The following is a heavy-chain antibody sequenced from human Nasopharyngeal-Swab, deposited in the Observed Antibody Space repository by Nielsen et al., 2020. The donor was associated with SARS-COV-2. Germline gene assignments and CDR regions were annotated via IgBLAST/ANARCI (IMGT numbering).Heavy chain of an antibody. CDR3: ARDHYYDSSSYYPFHKRYYYGMDV. CDR2: IHHSGST. D-gene: IGHD3-22*01. J-gene: IGHJ6*02. Sequence: SETLSLTCAVYGGSFSGYHWSWIRQPPGKGLEWIGVIHHSGSTNYNPSLKSRVTISLDTSKNQFSLKLSSVTAADTAVYYCARDHYYDSSSYYPFHKRYYYGMDVWGQGTTVTVSS. CDR1: GGSFSGYH. V-gene: IGHV4-34*01.